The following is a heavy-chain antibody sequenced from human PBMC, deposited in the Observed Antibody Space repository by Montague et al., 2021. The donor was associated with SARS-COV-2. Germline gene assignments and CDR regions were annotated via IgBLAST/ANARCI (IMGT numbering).Heavy chain of an antibody. CDR1: GGSISTYY. V-gene: IGHV4-4*07. D-gene: IGHD2-2*01. CDR3: ARTPVSGYHGGFDS. J-gene: IGHJ4*02. Sequence: SETLSLTCTVYGGSISTYYWSWIRQPAGKGLEWIGRIFTSGTASYSFYLKRRVTMAVDTSKNQIALKVTFVTVADTAVYYCARTPVSGYHGGFDSWGQGALVTASS. CDR2: IFTSGTA.